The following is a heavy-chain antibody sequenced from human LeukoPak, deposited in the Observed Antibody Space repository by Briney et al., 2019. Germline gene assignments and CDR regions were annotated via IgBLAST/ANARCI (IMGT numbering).Heavy chain of an antibody. CDR3: ARKEEDDAFDI. V-gene: IGHV3-21*06. Sequence: GGSLRLSCVVSGFTFKNYAMSWVRQAPGKGLEWVSSISSTSSSSYIFHADSVRGRFTISRDNAKNSLYLQMNSLRAEDMAVYYCARKEEDDAFDIWGQGTMVTVSS. J-gene: IGHJ3*02. CDR1: GFTFKNYA. CDR2: ISSTSSSSYI.